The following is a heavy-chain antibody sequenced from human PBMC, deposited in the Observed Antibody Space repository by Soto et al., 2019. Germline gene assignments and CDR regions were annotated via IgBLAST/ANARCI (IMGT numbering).Heavy chain of an antibody. CDR3: ARDRGYDAHDYYYNAMDV. Sequence: GGSLRLSCISSGFTFRTYTMNWVRQAPGKGLEWVSGIRGFSPYTFYAESVKGRFTISRDNAKNSLYLQMNSLRAEDTAVYYCARDRGYDAHDYYYNAMDVWGQGATVTVSS. V-gene: IGHV3-21*01. D-gene: IGHD2-15*01. J-gene: IGHJ6*02. CDR2: IRGFSPYT. CDR1: GFTFRTYT.